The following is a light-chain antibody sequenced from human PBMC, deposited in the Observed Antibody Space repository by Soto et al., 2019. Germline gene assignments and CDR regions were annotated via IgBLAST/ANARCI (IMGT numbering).Light chain of an antibody. V-gene: IGLV1-44*01. CDR1: RSNIGRNV. Sequence: QSVLTQPPSTSGTPGQRVSISCSGSRSNIGRNVVDWYQQLPGTAPKLLIYSNNQRPSGVPDRFSGSKSGTSASLAISGLQSEDEADYYCAAWDDSLNGHVFGTGIKVTVL. CDR2: SNN. CDR3: AAWDDSLNGHV. J-gene: IGLJ1*01.